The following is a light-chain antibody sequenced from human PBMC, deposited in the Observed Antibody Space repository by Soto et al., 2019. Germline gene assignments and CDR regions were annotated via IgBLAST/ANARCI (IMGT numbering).Light chain of an antibody. CDR3: CSYAGSRNVV. CDR2: EGI. V-gene: IGLV2-23*01. Sequence: QSVLTQPASVSGSPGQSITISCTGTSGDVGSYNLVSWYQQHPGKAPKVIIYEGIKRPSGVSDRFSGSKSGNTASLTIAGLQAEDEAHYYCCSYAGSRNVVFGGGTKVTV. CDR1: SGDVGSYNL. J-gene: IGLJ2*01.